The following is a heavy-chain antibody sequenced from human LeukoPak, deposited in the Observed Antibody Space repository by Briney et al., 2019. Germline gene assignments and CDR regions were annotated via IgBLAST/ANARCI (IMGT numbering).Heavy chain of an antibody. D-gene: IGHD1-26*01. CDR2: ISYDGSNN. V-gene: IGHV3-30-3*01. Sequence: GRSLRLSCAASGFTFSSYAMHWVRQAPGKGLEWVAVISYDGSNNYYADSVKGRFTISRDNSKNTLYLQMNSLRVEDTAVYYCARPTGWGAHQVSYGMDVWGHGTTVTVSS. CDR3: ARPTGWGAHQVSYGMDV. CDR1: GFTFSSYA. J-gene: IGHJ6*02.